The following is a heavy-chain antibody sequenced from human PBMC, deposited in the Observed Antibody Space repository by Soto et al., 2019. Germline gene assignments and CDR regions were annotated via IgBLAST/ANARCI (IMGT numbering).Heavy chain of an antibody. Sequence: SVKVSCKASGGTFSRYTITWVRQAPGQGLEWMGGITPMFGTPNYAQKFQGRVTITADESTSTAYMELSSLRSEDTAMYYCARDGTLYDSSAYYYPYWGQGTLVTVSS. J-gene: IGHJ4*02. CDR1: GGTFSRYT. CDR2: ITPMFGTP. V-gene: IGHV1-69*13. CDR3: ARDGTLYDSSAYYYPY. D-gene: IGHD3-22*01.